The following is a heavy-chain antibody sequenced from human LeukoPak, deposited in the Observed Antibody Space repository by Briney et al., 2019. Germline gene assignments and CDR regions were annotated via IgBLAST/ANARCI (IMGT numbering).Heavy chain of an antibody. V-gene: IGHV1-69*06. CDR1: GGSFSSYA. J-gene: IGHJ6*03. Sequence: GAPVKVSCKASGGSFSSYAISWVRQAPGQGLEWMGRIIPVFGTANYAQKFQERVTITADTVSNTAYLEVTSLTSDDTALYFCAKQGAARQDYYMDVWGNGTTVTVSS. D-gene: IGHD5-18*01. CDR3: AKQGAARQDYYMDV. CDR2: IIPVFGTA.